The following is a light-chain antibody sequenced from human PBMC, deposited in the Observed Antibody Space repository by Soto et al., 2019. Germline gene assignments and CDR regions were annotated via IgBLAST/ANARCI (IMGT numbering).Light chain of an antibody. CDR3: LQEYNYTRT. CDR1: PGISSA. Sequence: AIQWTQSPSSLSASVGDRVTITCRASPGISSAVAWYQKKPGKHPKIMMYDASSLQSGVPSRFSGIVSGTDFNLTISRLQTEDCATYEGLQEYNYTRTFCQETKVDIK. V-gene: IGKV1-6*01. J-gene: IGKJ1*01. CDR2: DAS.